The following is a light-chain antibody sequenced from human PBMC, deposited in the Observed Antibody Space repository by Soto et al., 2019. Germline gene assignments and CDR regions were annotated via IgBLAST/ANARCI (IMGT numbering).Light chain of an antibody. CDR3: QQRSNWWT. CDR1: QIISSY. Sequence: EVVLTQSPATLSLSPGERATLSCRASQIISSYLAWYQQKPGQAPRLLIYDASNRATGIPARFSGSGSGTDFTLTSSSLEPDDFAVYYCQQRSNWWTFGQGTKVEIK. J-gene: IGKJ1*01. V-gene: IGKV3-11*01. CDR2: DAS.